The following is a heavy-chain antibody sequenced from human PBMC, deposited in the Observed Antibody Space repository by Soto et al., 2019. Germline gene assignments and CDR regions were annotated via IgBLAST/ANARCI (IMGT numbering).Heavy chain of an antibody. CDR3: ASVHSSSSGGGEDIYSYYYGMDV. CDR1: GYTFTGYY. V-gene: IGHV1-2*04. J-gene: IGHJ6*02. D-gene: IGHD6-6*01. Sequence: ASVKVSCKASGYTFTGYYMHWVRQAPGQGLELMGWINPNSGGTNYAQKFQGWVTMTRDTSISTAYMELSRLRSDDTAVYYCASVHSSSSGGGEDIYSYYYGMDVWGQGTTVTVSS. CDR2: INPNSGGT.